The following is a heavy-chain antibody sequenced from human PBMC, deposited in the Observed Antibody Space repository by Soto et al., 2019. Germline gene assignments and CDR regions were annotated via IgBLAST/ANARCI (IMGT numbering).Heavy chain of an antibody. D-gene: IGHD5-18*01. J-gene: IGHJ4*02. V-gene: IGHV1-69*06. CDR3: ARVAHSYGIDGDFEY. CDR1: GGTFSSYA. CDR2: IIPIFGTA. Sequence: QVQLVQSGAEVKKPGSSVKVSCKASGGTFSSYAISWVRQAPGQGLEWMGGIIPIFGTANYAQKFQGRVTITADKATSTAYMELSRLRSEDTAVYYCARVAHSYGIDGDFEYWGQGTLVTVSS.